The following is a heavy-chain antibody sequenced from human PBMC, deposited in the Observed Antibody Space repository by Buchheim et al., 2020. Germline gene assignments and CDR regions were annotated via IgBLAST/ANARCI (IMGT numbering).Heavy chain of an antibody. V-gene: IGHV3-30*04. D-gene: IGHD7-27*01. CDR3: ARGPAGEAIDY. Sequence: QVQLVESGGGVVQPGRSLRLSCAASGFTFSSYAMHWVRQAPGKGLEWVAVISYDGSNKYYADSVKGRFTISRDNSKNTLYLQMNSLRAEDTAVYYCARGPAGEAIDYWGQGTL. CDR1: GFTFSSYA. J-gene: IGHJ4*02. CDR2: ISYDGSNK.